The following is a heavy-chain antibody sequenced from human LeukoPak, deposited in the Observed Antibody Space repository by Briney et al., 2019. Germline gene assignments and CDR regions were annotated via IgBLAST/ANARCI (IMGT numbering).Heavy chain of an antibody. J-gene: IGHJ4*02. CDR3: AKAPVTTCSGAYCYPFDY. D-gene: IGHD2-15*01. CDR2: ISVSGNT. V-gene: IGHV3-23*01. Sequence: GGGLRLSCAASGFTLSSYAMSWGRPGPGKGLEWVSSISVSGNTYHADSVKGRFTISRDSSKNTLYLQMNSLRAGDAAVYYCAKAPVTTCSGAYCYPFDYWSQGTLVTVSS. CDR1: GFTLSSYA.